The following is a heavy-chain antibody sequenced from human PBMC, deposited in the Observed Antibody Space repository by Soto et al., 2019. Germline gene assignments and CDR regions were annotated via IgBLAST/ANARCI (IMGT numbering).Heavy chain of an antibody. J-gene: IGHJ4*02. Sequence: EVQLVESGGGSVQPGGSLRLSCVASGITFTNYWMHWVRQVPGKGLVWVARVDSDGRGTSYADFVKGRFTISRDNAKNTLYLQMTSLRVEDTAMYYCGTVFEHWGQGIPVTGSS. V-gene: IGHV3-74*01. CDR1: GITFTNYW. CDR2: VDSDGRGT. CDR3: GTVFEH.